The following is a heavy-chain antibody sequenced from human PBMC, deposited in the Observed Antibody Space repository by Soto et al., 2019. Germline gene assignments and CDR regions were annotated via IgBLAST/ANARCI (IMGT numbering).Heavy chain of an antibody. CDR1: GYAFTSYG. D-gene: IGHD3-22*01. Sequence: ASVKVSCKASGYAFTSYGISWVRQAPGQGLEWMGWISAYNGNTNYAQKLQGRVTMTTDTSTSTAYMELRSLRSDDTAVHYCARKDYYDSSGYRRDFDYWGQGTLVTVSS. CDR3: ARKDYYDSSGYRRDFDY. CDR2: ISAYNGNT. V-gene: IGHV1-18*01. J-gene: IGHJ4*02.